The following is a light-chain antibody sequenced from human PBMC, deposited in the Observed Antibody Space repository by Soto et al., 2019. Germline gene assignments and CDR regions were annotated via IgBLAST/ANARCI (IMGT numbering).Light chain of an antibody. J-gene: IGKJ1*01. CDR3: LQVYSFPRT. CDR2: AAS. CDR1: QDIGGW. Sequence: DIQMTPSPSSVSASVGDRITITCRASQDIGGWLTWFQQKPGKAPQYLIQAASILQSGVPSRFSGSGSGTEFILTINNLQPEDFASYFCLQVYSFPRTFGLGTKVDIK. V-gene: IGKV1-12*01.